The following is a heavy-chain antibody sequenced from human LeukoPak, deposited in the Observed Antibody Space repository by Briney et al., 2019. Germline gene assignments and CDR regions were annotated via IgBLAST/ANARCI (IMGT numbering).Heavy chain of an antibody. D-gene: IGHD6-13*01. CDR3: AKAMEPHSRQQLVIPYYYYYGMDV. CDR1: GFTVSTNY. Sequence: GGSLRLSCAASGFTVSTNYMNWVRQAPGKGLEWVSVIYSGGSTYYADSVKGRFTISRDNSKNTLYLQMNSLRAEDTAVYYCAKAMEPHSRQQLVIPYYYYYGMDVWGQGTTVTVSS. CDR2: IYSGGST. V-gene: IGHV3-53*01. J-gene: IGHJ6*02.